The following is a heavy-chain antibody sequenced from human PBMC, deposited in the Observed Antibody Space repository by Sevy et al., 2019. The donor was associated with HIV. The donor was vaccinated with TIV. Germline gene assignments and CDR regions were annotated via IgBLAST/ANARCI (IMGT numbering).Heavy chain of an antibody. Sequence: SETLSLTCAVYGGSFSGYYWSWIRQPPGQGLEWVGEITHSGNTNYNPSLKSRVTISIDTSKNQFSLKLSSVTAADTAVFYCARGRYRDYLWRGYRPTYFDSWGQGALVTVSS. CDR3: ARGRYRDYLWRGYRPTYFDS. J-gene: IGHJ4*02. CDR2: ITHSGNT. CDR1: GGSFSGYY. V-gene: IGHV4-34*01. D-gene: IGHD3-16*02.